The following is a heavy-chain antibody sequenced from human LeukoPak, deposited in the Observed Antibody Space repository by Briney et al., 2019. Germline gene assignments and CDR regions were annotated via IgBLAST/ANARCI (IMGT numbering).Heavy chain of an antibody. CDR1: GFTFSSYS. CDR3: ARDRYDSSGYYHH. D-gene: IGHD3-22*01. Sequence: EGSLRLSCAASGFTFSSYSMNWVRQAPGKGLEWVSSISSSSSYIYYADSVKGRFTISRDNAKNSLYLQMNSLRAEDTAVYYCARDRYDSSGYYHHWGQGTLVTVSS. V-gene: IGHV3-21*01. J-gene: IGHJ5*02. CDR2: ISSSSSYI.